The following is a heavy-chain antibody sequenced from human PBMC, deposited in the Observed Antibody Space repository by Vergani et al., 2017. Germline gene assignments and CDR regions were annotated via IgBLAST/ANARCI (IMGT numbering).Heavy chain of an antibody. CDR2: IYYSGST. D-gene: IGHD3-3*01. CDR3: ARQHITIVGVVTQGYYMDF. J-gene: IGHJ6*03. V-gene: IGHV4-39*01. Sequence: QLQLQESGPGLVKPSETLSLTCTVSGCSISSSSYYWGWIRQPPGKGLEWIGSIYYSGSTYYNPSLKSRVTISVDTSKNQFSLKLSSVTAADTAVYYCARQHITIVGVVTQGYYMDFWGKGTTVTVSS. CDR1: GCSISSSSYY.